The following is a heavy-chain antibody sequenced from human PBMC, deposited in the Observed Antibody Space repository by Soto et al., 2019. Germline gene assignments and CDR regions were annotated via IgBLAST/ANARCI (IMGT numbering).Heavy chain of an antibody. CDR2: IGTAGDT. CDR1: GFTFSSYD. D-gene: IGHD6-13*01. Sequence: GGSLRLSCAASGFTFSSYDMHWVRQATGKGLEWVSAIGTAGDTYYPGSVKGRFTISRENAKNSLYLQMNSLRAEDTAVYYCARAGPMDGSSWYGFYYYYGMDVWGQGTTVTVSS. CDR3: ARAGPMDGSSWYGFYYYYGMDV. V-gene: IGHV3-13*01. J-gene: IGHJ6*02.